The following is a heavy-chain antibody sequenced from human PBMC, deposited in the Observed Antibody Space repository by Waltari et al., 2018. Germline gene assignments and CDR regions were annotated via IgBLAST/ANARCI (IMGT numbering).Heavy chain of an antibody. V-gene: IGHV4-39*07. D-gene: IGHD1-26*01. CDR2: IYYSGST. CDR3: ARGGGLLFDY. J-gene: IGHJ4*02. Sequence: QLQLQESGPGLVKPSETPSLTCTVSGGSISSSSYYWGWIRQPPGKGLEWIGSIYYSGSTDYNPSLKSRVTISVDTSKNQFSRKLSSVTAADTAVYYCARGGGLLFDYWGQGTLVTVSS. CDR1: GGSISSSSYY.